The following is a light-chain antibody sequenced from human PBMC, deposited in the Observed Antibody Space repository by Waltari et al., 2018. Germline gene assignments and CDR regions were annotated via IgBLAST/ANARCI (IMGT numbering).Light chain of an antibody. V-gene: IGKV3-15*01. Sequence: EIVVTQSPATLSVSPGERVTLSCRASQNVGTSLAWYQQKPGQTPRLLIFGAYSRASGVPARFSGSGSGTDFTLAISSLQAEDVAVYYCQQYYSTPRTFGQGTKVEIK. CDR3: QQYYSTPRT. CDR1: QNVGTS. CDR2: GAY. J-gene: IGKJ1*01.